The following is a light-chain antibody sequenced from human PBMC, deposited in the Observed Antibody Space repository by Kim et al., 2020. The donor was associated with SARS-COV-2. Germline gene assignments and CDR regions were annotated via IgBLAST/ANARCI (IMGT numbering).Light chain of an antibody. CDR3: QSYDSSLSVVV. J-gene: IGLJ2*01. CDR2: GNS. CDR1: SSNTGAGSD. V-gene: IGLV1-40*01. Sequence: QRVTISCTGSSSNTGAGSDVHWYQQLPGTAPKLLIYGNSNRPSGVPDRFSGSKSGTSGSLAITGLQAEDEAEYYCQSYDSSLSVVVFGGGTKLTVL.